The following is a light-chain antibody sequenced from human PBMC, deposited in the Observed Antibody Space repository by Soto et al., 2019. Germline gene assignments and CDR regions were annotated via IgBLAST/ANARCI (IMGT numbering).Light chain of an antibody. V-gene: IGKV3-11*01. CDR3: QPRSNWPLLT. J-gene: IGKJ4*01. CDR2: DAS. CDR1: QSVNSY. Sequence: EIVLTQSPATLSLSPGERATLSCRASQSVNSYLAWYQQKPGQAPRLLIYDASSRATGIPARFSGSGSGTDFTLTISSLAPEDFAVYYCQPRSNWPLLTFGGGAKVEIK.